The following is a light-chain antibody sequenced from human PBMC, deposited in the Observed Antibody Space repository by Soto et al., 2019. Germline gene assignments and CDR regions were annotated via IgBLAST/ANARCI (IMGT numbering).Light chain of an antibody. V-gene: IGKV3-15*01. Sequence: EIVMTQFPATLSVSPGDRATLSCRASQSISNNLAWYQQKPGQAPRLLIYDASTRATGIPARFSGSGSGTEFTLTISSLQSEDFAVYYCHQYNNWPYTFGQGTKLEIK. CDR1: QSISNN. CDR3: HQYNNWPYT. J-gene: IGKJ2*01. CDR2: DAS.